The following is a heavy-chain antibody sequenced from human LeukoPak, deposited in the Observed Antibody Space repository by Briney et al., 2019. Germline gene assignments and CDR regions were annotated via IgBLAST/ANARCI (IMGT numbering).Heavy chain of an antibody. CDR3: AKCYSNNWSDAFDI. J-gene: IGHJ3*02. Sequence: GGSLRLSCAASEFTFSNYVMSWVRQAPGKGLEWVSVISGSGSFAYYADSVKGRSTISRDNSKYTMYLQMNGLRAEDTAVYYCAKCYSNNWSDAFDIWGQGTMVTVSS. V-gene: IGHV3-23*01. CDR2: ISGSGSFA. D-gene: IGHD6-13*01. CDR1: EFTFSNYV.